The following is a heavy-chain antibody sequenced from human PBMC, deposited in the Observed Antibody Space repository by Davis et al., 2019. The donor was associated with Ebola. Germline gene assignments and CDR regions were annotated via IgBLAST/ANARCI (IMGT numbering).Heavy chain of an antibody. CDR1: GGSVSSGSYY. Sequence: SETLSLTCTVSGGSVSSGSYYWSWIRQPPGKGLEWIGYIYFTGSTTYNPSLKSRVTISIDTSKNQFSLNLSSVTTADTAVYYCARDDLGFDYWGQGTLVTVSS. CDR3: ARDDLGFDY. J-gene: IGHJ4*02. V-gene: IGHV4-61*01. CDR2: IYFTGST. D-gene: IGHD3-16*01.